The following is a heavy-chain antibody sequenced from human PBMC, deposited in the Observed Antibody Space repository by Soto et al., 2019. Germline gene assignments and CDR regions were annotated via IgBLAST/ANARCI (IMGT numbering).Heavy chain of an antibody. CDR3: ASSRTVDPYYYYGMDV. D-gene: IGHD2-8*02. Sequence: VQLVQSGAEVKKPGSSEKVSCKASGSTFSSYAISWVRQAPGQGLEWMGGIIPIFGTANYAQKFQGRVTITADESTSTAYMELSSLRSEDTAVYYCASSRTVDPYYYYGMDVWGQGTTVTVSS. V-gene: IGHV1-69*12. CDR2: IIPIFGTA. J-gene: IGHJ6*02. CDR1: GSTFSSYA.